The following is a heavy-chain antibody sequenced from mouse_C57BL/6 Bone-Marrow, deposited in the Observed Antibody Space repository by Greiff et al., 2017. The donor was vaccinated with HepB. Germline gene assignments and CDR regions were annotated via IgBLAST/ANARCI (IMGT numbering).Heavy chain of an antibody. D-gene: IGHD1-1*01. J-gene: IGHJ4*01. CDR1: GYTFTSYW. Sequence: VQLQQPGAELVKPGASVKLSCKASGYTFTSYWMQWVKQRPGQGLEWIGEIDPSDSYTNYNQKFKGKATLTVDTSSSTAYMQLSSLTSEDSAVYYCASGAYYGSSGKMDYWGKGTSVTVSS. CDR2: IDPSDSYT. V-gene: IGHV1-50*01. CDR3: ASGAYYGSSGKMDY.